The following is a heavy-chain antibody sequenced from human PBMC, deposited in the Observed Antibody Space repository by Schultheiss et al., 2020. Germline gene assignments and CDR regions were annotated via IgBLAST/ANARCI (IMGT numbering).Heavy chain of an antibody. CDR3: ARAPHLPLIDY. CDR1: GFTFSSYG. V-gene: IGHV3-48*01. Sequence: GGSLRLSCAASGFTFSSYGMHWVRQAPGKGLEWVSYISSSSSTIYYADSVKGRFTISRDNAKNSLYLRMNSLRAEDTAVYYCARAPHLPLIDYWGQGTLVTVSS. D-gene: IGHD5/OR15-5a*01. CDR2: ISSSSSTI. J-gene: IGHJ4*02.